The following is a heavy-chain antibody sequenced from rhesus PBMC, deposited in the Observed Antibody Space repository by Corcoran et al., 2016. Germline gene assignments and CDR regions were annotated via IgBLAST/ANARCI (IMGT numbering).Heavy chain of an antibody. CDR2: INGNSGST. V-gene: IGHV4-80*01. CDR3: ARDPDNIHDAFDF. D-gene: IGHD2-15*01. J-gene: IGHJ3*01. CDR1: GASISSNW. Sequence: QVQLQESGPGLVKPSETLSLTCTVSGASISSNWWSWIRQPPGKGLEWIGEINGNSGSTNYNPSLKSRVTISKDASKNQFSLKLSSVTAADTAVYYCARDPDNIHDAFDFWGQGLRVTVSS.